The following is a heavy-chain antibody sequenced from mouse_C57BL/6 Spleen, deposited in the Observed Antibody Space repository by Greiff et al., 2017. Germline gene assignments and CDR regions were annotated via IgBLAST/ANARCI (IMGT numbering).Heavy chain of an antibody. Sequence: LVESGAELARPGASVKMSCKASGYTFTSYTMHWVKQRPGQGLEWIGYINPSSGYTKYNQKFKDKATLTADKSSSTAYMQLSSLTSEDSAVYYCARSDDYDGYFDVWGTGTTVTVSS. CDR2: INPSSGYT. J-gene: IGHJ1*03. CDR3: ARSDDYDGYFDV. D-gene: IGHD2-4*01. CDR1: GYTFTSYT. V-gene: IGHV1-4*01.